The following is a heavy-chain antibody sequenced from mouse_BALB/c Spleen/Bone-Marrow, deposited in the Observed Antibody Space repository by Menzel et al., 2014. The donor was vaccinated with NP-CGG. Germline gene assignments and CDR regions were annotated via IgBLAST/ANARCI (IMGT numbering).Heavy chain of an antibody. J-gene: IGHJ2*01. CDR1: GFTFSSYT. D-gene: IGHD1-2*01. V-gene: IGHV5-6-4*01. CDR3: TRDNGPFDY. CDR2: ITSDGSYT. Sequence: EVQRVESGGGLVKPGGSLKLSCAASGFTFSSYTMSWVRQTPEKRLEWVATITSDGSYTYYPDSVKGQFTISRDNAKSTLFLQMSSVESEDAAMYYCTRDNGPFDYWGQGTPLTVSS.